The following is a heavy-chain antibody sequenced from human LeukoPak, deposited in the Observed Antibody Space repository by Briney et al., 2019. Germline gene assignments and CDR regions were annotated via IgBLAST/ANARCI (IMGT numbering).Heavy chain of an antibody. CDR2: IKQDGSEK. CDR1: GFTFSSYW. J-gene: IGHJ4*02. V-gene: IGHV3-7*03. Sequence: PGGSLRLSCAASGFTFSSYWMSWVRQAPGKGLEWVANIKQDGSEKYYVDSVKGRFTISRDNSKNTLYLQMSSLSAEDTAVYYCAKGVYSVFPDSRVLDYWGQGTLVTVSS. D-gene: IGHD5/OR15-5a*01. CDR3: AKGVYSVFPDSRVLDY.